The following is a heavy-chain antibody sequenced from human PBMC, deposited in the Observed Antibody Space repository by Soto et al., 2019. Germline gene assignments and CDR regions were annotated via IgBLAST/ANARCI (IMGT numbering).Heavy chain of an antibody. D-gene: IGHD1-1*01. V-gene: IGHV3-74*01. CDR1: GVTFSTYW. CDR2: INSDGSRT. CDR3: ARIGTGYYYMDV. Sequence: EVQLVESGGGLVQPGGSLRLYCAASGVTFSTYWMHWVRQVPGKGLVWVSRINSDGSRTNYGDSVRGRFTTSRDNAKNTLYLEMNSLRAEDTAVYFCARIGTGYYYMDVWGKGTTVTVSS. J-gene: IGHJ6*03.